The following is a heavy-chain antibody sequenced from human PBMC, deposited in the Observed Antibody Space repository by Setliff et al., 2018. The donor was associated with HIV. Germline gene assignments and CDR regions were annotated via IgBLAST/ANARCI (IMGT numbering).Heavy chain of an antibody. Sequence: PSETLSLTCTVSGGSLIGYYWSWIRQSPGKGLEWIGSICYTEITNYNPSLKSRVTISVDTSKNQFSLKLTSVTAADTALYYCARLRGYFYGHGRYFDYWGQGTLVTVSS. D-gene: IGHD5-18*01. CDR2: ICYTEIT. V-gene: IGHV4-59*01. J-gene: IGHJ4*02. CDR1: GGSLIGYY. CDR3: ARLRGYFYGHGRYFDY.